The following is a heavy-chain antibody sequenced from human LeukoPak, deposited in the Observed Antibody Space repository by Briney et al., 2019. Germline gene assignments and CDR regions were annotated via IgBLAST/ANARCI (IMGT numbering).Heavy chain of an antibody. CDR2: IYYSGST. J-gene: IGHJ6*02. Sequence: SETLSLTCTVSGGSVSSGSCYWSWIRQPPGKGLEWIGYIYYSGSTNYNPSLKSRVTISVDTSKNQFSLKLSSVTAADTAVYYCARSRLYCSGGRCYSDYYYYYGMDVWGQGATVTVSS. CDR1: GGSVSSGSCY. CDR3: ARSRLYCSGGRCYSDYYYYYGMDV. V-gene: IGHV4-61*01. D-gene: IGHD2-15*01.